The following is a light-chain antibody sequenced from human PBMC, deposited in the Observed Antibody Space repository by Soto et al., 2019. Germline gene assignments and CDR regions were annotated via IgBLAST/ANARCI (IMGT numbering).Light chain of an antibody. CDR2: AAS. V-gene: IGKV1-27*01. J-gene: IGKJ1*01. CDR3: QNYYNAPET. CDR1: QGISSY. Sequence: DIQMTQSPSSLSASVGDRVTITCRASQGISSYLAWYQQRPGKVPKVLIYAASTLHSGVPSRFSGSGSGTEFTLTISNVQPEDFATYYCQNYYNAPETFGQGTKVEIK.